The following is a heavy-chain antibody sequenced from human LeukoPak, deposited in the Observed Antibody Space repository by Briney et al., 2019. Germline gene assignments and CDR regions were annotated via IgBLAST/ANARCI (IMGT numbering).Heavy chain of an antibody. V-gene: IGHV1-2*02. CDR3: AREVTVTTESGWFDP. CDR1: GYTFTGYY. Sequence: GASVKVSCKASGYTFTGYYMHWVRQAPGQGLGWMGWINPNSGGTNYAQKFQGRVTMTRDTSISTAYMELSRLRSDDTAVYYCAREVTVTTESGWFDPWGQGTLVTVSS. D-gene: IGHD4-11*01. J-gene: IGHJ5*02. CDR2: INPNSGGT.